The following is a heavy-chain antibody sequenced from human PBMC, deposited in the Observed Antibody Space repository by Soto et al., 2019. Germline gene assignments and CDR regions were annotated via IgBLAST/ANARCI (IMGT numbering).Heavy chain of an antibody. Sequence: SETLSLTCTVSGGSITSYYWSWIRQPPGKGLEWIGYIYYSGSTNYNPSLKSRVTISVDTSKNQFSLKLSSVTAADTAVYYCARVWGGAFDIWGQGTMVTVSS. V-gene: IGHV4-59*01. D-gene: IGHD3-10*01. CDR2: IYYSGST. J-gene: IGHJ3*02. CDR3: ARVWGGAFDI. CDR1: GGSITSYY.